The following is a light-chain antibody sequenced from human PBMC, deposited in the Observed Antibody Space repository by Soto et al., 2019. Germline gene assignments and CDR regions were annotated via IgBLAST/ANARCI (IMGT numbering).Light chain of an antibody. CDR2: GAS. V-gene: IGKV3-20*01. CDR1: QSVSTNY. CDR3: QQYGNLLWT. J-gene: IGKJ1*01. Sequence: EIVMTQSPATLSVSPGERATLSWSASQSVSTNYLAWYQQKPGQAPRLLIYGASIRATGIPDRFSGSGSGTDFTLTISRLESEDFAVYYCQQYGNLLWTFGQGTKVDIK.